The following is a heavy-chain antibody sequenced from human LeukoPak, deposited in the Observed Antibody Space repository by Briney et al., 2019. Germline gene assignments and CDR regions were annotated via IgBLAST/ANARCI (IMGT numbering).Heavy chain of an antibody. CDR1: GFTFSTYG. J-gene: IGHJ4*02. D-gene: IGHD2-15*01. CDR2: IRYDGSNK. Sequence: HPGGSLRLSCAASGFTFSTYGVHWVRQAPGQGLEWVAFIRYDGSNKYYADSVQGRFTVSRDNAKNTLYLQMNSLRAEDTAVYYCATGGHKRCSGGSCYPGDYWGQGILVTVSS. V-gene: IGHV3-30*02. CDR3: ATGGHKRCSGGSCYPGDY.